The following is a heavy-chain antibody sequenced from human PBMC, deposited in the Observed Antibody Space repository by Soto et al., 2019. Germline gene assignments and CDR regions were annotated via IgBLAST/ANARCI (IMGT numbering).Heavy chain of an antibody. CDR2: INHSGST. CDR3: AREGYCSGGSCYSRTLDY. V-gene: IGHV4-34*01. D-gene: IGHD2-15*01. CDR1: GGSFSGYY. J-gene: IGHJ4*01. Sequence: SETLSLTCAVYGGSFSGYYWSWIRQPPGKGLEWIGEINHSGSTNYNPSLKSRVTISVDTSKNQFSLKLSSVTAADTAVYYCAREGYCSGGSCYSRTLDYWGQGTLVTLS.